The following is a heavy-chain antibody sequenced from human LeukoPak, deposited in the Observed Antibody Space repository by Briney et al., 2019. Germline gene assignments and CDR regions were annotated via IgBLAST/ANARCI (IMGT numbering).Heavy chain of an antibody. CDR1: GASISISGYY. V-gene: IGHV4-39*01. CDR3: ARHGTSGTYNERFDF. CDR2: IYYRGST. J-gene: IGHJ4*02. Sequence: PSETLSLTCTVSGASISISGYYWGWVRQPPGKGLEWIGTIYYRGSTYYNPSLKSRVTISVDTSKNQFSLKLSSVTAADTAVYYCARHGTSGTYNERFDFWGQGTLVTVSS. D-gene: IGHD1-26*01.